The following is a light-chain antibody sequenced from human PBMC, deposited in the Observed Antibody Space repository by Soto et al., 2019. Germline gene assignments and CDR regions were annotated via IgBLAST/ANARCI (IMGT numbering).Light chain of an antibody. J-gene: IGKJ1*01. CDR3: QHLHWA. Sequence: IHLTQSPSSLSSSVGDRVTITCRASQEISGYLAWYQQTPGKAPKLLIYGLSTWHDGVSTRFSGRGYGTGFSRPISSRQPEDYETYYCQHLHWAFGLGT. CDR1: QEISGY. V-gene: IGKV1-9*01. CDR2: GLS.